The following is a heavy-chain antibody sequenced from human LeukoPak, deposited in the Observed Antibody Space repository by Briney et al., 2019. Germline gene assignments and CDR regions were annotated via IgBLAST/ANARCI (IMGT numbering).Heavy chain of an antibody. D-gene: IGHD2-2*01. V-gene: IGHV3-74*01. CDR2: INSDGSST. Sequence: PGGSLRLSCAASGFTFSSYWMHWVRQAPGKGLVWVSRINSDGSSTSYADSVKGRFTISRDNAKNTLYLQMNSLRAEDTAVYYCAGTSFNDDFDYWGQRTLVTVSS. J-gene: IGHJ4*02. CDR3: AGTSFNDDFDY. CDR1: GFTFSSYW.